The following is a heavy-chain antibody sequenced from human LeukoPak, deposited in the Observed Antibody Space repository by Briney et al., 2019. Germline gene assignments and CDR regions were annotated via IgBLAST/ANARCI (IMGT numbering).Heavy chain of an antibody. Sequence: QPGGSLRLSCAASGFTFSSYSMNWVRQAPGKGLEWVSYISSSSSTIYYADSVKGRFTISGDKAKNSLYLQMNSLRVEDTAVYYCARDYKYAFDNWGQGTLVTVSS. V-gene: IGHV3-48*01. CDR1: GFTFSSYS. D-gene: IGHD5-24*01. CDR3: ARDYKYAFDN. J-gene: IGHJ4*02. CDR2: ISSSSSTI.